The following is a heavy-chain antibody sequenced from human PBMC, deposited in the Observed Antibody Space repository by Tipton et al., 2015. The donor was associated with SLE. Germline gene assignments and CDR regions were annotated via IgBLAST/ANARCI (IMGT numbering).Heavy chain of an antibody. J-gene: IGHJ5*02. Sequence: TLSLTCTVSGGSISSGSYYWSWIRQPAGKGLEWIGRIYTSGSTNYNPSLKSRVTISVDTSKYQFSLKLNSVTAADTAVYYCARSTDQNWFDPWGQGTLVTVSS. V-gene: IGHV4-61*02. CDR1: GGSISSGSYY. D-gene: IGHD2-2*01. CDR3: ARSTDQNWFDP. CDR2: IYTSGST.